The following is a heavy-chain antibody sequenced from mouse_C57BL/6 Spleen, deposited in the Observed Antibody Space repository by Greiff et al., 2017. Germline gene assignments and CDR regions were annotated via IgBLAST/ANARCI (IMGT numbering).Heavy chain of an antibody. V-gene: IGHV1-81*01. CDR1: GYTFTSYG. J-gene: IGHJ3*01. CDR3: ARGCYGSSYWFAC. D-gene: IGHD1-1*01. CDR2: IYPRSGNT. Sequence: QVQLQQSGAELARPGASVTLSCKASGYTFTSYGISWVKQRTGQGLEWIGEIYPRSGNTYYNEKFKGKATLTADKSSSTAYLALRSLTSEASAVYCCARGCYGSSYWFACWGQGTLVTVSA.